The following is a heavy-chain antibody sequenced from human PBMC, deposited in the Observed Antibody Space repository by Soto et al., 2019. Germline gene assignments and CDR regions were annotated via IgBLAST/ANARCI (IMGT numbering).Heavy chain of an antibody. V-gene: IGHV3-53*01. Sequence: PGGSLRLSCAASGFTVSSGYMSWVRQAPGMGLEWVSVILSGGDTYYADSVKGRFTVSRDNSQNTVYLQMNSLRGEDTATYYCARGYWGFGESYYFDYWGQGSLVTVSS. CDR1: GFTVSSGY. J-gene: IGHJ4*02. CDR3: ARGYWGFGESYYFDY. D-gene: IGHD3-10*01. CDR2: ILSGGDT.